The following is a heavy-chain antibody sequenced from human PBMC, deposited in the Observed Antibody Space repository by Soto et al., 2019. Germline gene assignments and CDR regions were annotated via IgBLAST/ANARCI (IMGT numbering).Heavy chain of an antibody. J-gene: IGHJ5*01. CDR3: ARDGGGMAAILLQFDS. Sequence: QVQLVESGGGVVQPGRSLRLSCAASGFIFSNYVMHWVRQAPGKGLEWVVDISYDGSNKYYADFVKGRFTISRDNSKNTLYLQMNSLRDEDTAVYYCARDGGGMAAILLQFDSWGHGTLVTVSS. CDR1: GFIFSNYV. V-gene: IGHV3-30-3*01. D-gene: IGHD6-19*01. CDR2: ISYDGSNK.